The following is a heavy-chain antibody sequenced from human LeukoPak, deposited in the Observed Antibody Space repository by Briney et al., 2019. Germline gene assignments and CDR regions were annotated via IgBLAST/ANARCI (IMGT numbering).Heavy chain of an antibody. CDR3: ARVGSAAATADY. V-gene: IGHV1-46*01. J-gene: IGHJ4*02. CDR1: GYTFTDYY. Sequence: ASVKVSCKASGYTFTDYYMHWVRQAPGQGPEWMGIINPRGGSTDYSQKFQGRITMTSDTSTSTVYMELSSLRSDDTAVYFCARVGSAAATADYWGQGTLVTVSS. CDR2: INPRGGST. D-gene: IGHD6-25*01.